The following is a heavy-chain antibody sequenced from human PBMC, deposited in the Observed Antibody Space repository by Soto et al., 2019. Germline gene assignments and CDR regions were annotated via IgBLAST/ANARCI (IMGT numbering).Heavy chain of an antibody. CDR1: GGTFSSYA. D-gene: IGHD3-22*01. CDR2: IIPIFGTA. J-gene: IGHJ5*02. Sequence: QDQLVQSGAEVKKPGSSVKVSCKATGGTFSSYAISWVRQAPGQGLEGMGEIIPIFGTAKYAQKFQGRVTITADESTSTAYMELSSLRSEDTAVYYCARDRGPSSGYYPYWFDPWDQGTLVTVSS. V-gene: IGHV1-69*12. CDR3: ARDRGPSSGYYPYWFDP.